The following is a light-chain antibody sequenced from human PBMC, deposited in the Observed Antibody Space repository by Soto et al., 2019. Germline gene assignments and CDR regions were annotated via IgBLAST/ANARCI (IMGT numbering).Light chain of an antibody. Sequence: EIVMTQSPGTLSVSPGERATLSCRASQSVSSNLAWYQQKPGQAPRLLIYGPSTRATGIPARFSGSGSGTEFTLTISSLQSEDFAVYYCQPYNNWPRTFGQGTKVEIK. CDR2: GPS. J-gene: IGKJ1*01. CDR3: QPYNNWPRT. V-gene: IGKV3-15*01. CDR1: QSVSSN.